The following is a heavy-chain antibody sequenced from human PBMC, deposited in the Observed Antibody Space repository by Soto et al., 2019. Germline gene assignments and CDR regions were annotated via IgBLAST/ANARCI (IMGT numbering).Heavy chain of an antibody. CDR1: GFTFSAYA. D-gene: IGHD2-8*02. V-gene: IGHV3-23*01. CDR3: AKATATGGGAFDI. J-gene: IGHJ3*02. CDR2: ISGSGDST. Sequence: GGSLRLCCAASGFTFSAYARIWVRQAPGKGLEWVSAISGSGDSTYYADSVKGRFTISRDSSKNTVYLQMNSLTDGDTALYYCAKATATGGGAFDICGQGTMVTVSS.